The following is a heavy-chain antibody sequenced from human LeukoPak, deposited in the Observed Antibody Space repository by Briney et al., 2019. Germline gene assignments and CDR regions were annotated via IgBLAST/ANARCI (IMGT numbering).Heavy chain of an antibody. J-gene: IGHJ5*02. Sequence: SQTLSLTCTVSGGSISSGGYYWSWIRQHPGKGLEWIGYIYYSGSTYYNPSLKSRVTISVDTSKNQFSLKLSSVTAADTAVYYCARGGIVVVTARFDPWGQGTLVTVSS. D-gene: IGHD2-21*02. V-gene: IGHV4-31*03. CDR2: IYYSGST. CDR1: GGSISSGGYY. CDR3: ARGGIVVVTARFDP.